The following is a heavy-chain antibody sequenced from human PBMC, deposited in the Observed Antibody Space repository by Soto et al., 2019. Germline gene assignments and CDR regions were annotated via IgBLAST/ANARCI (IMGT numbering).Heavy chain of an antibody. CDR2: XXPXVXXX. Sequence: ASVNVSCKASGFTFTNYYMHSVRQAPEQRLEWXGIXXPXVXXXTXXXMFQGRLTMTRDTSTSTVYMELRSLTSEDTGVYYCAMADFEQYFDFWGQGTQVTVSS. V-gene: IGHV1-46*01. J-gene: IGHJ4*02. CDR3: AMADFEQYFDF. D-gene: IGHD6-19*01. CDR1: GFTFTNYY.